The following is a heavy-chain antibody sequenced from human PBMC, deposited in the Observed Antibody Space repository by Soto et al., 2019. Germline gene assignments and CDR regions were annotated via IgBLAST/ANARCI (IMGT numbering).Heavy chain of an antibody. V-gene: IGHV3-7*01. Sequence: EVQLVESGGALVQPGGSLRLSCAASGFTFGSYWMSWVRQAPGKGLEWVANIKADGSEKYYVDSVKGRFTISRDNKNSLYLQMNSLRVEDTAVYYCARGAPRPFDYWGQGTLVTVSS. CDR1: GFTFGSYW. J-gene: IGHJ4*02. CDR2: IKADGSEK. CDR3: ARGAPRPFDY.